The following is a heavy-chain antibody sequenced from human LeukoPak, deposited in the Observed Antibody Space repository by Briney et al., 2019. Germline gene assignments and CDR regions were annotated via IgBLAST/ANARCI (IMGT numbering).Heavy chain of an antibody. D-gene: IGHD2-15*01. J-gene: IGHJ5*02. CDR3: ARGSRCSGGSCQVLVGYNLFDP. V-gene: IGHV4-34*01. CDR1: GGSFSGYY. CDR2: IIHVSII. Sequence: PSGTLSFTCAVYGGSFSGYYWSWIRQPPGKGLEWVGEIIHVSIINYNPSLKSRVTISVDTSKNQFSLKLSSVTAADTAVYYCARGSRCSGGSCQVLVGYNLFDPWGQGTLVTVCS.